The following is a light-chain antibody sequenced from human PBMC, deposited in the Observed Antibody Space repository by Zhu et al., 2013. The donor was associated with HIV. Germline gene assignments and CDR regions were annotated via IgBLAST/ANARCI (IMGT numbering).Light chain of an antibody. CDR2: AAS. V-gene: IGKV1-16*02. CDR1: QDISNS. CDR3: QQYNTYPQT. Sequence: DIQMTQSPSSLSASLGDKVTITCRASQDISNSLAWFQQRPGKAPRSLIYAASSLHSGVPSKFSGSKSGTDFTLTISNLQPEDFATYYCQQYNTYPQTFGQGTKLDIE. J-gene: IGKJ2*01.